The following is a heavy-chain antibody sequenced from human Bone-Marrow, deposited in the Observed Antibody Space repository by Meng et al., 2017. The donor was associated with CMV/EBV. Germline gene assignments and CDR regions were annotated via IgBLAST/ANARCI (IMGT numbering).Heavy chain of an antibody. CDR2: ISSSGSTI. V-gene: IGHV3-48*03. CDR1: GFTFSSYA. CDR3: ARGKVGSSWYVSY. D-gene: IGHD6-13*01. J-gene: IGHJ4*02. Sequence: GESLKISCAASGFTFSSYAMHWVRQAPGKGLEWVSYISSSGSTIYYADSVKGRFTISRDNAKNSLYLQMNSLRAEDTAVYYCARGKVGSSWYVSYWGQGTLVTVSS.